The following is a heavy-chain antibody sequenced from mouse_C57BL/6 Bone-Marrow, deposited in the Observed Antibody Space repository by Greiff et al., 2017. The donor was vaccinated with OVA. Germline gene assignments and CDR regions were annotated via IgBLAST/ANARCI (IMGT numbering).Heavy chain of an antibody. CDR1: EYDFPSHD. D-gene: IGHD4-1*01. J-gene: IGHJ1*03. CDR2: INSDGGST. CDR3: ARRNWDGYFDL. V-gene: IGHV5-2*01. Sequence: EVMLVESGGGLVQPGESLKLSCESNEYDFPSHDMSWVRKTPEKRLELVAAINSDGGSTYYPDTMERRFIISRDNTKKTLYLQRSSLRSEDTALYYCARRNWDGYFDLWGTGTTVTVSS.